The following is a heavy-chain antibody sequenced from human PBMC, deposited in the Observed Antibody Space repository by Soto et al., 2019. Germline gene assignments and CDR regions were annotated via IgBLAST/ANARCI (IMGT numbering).Heavy chain of an antibody. CDR2: LKNKANSYTT. D-gene: IGHD1-26*01. Sequence: EVQLVESGGGLVQPGGSLRLSCAASGFTFSAHYMDWVRQAPGKGLEWVGRLKNKANSYTTEYAASVEGRITISREDSQNSLYLQMNSLKTEDTAVYYCARVSLVGPSGGRYFDYWGQGPQVAVSS. CDR3: ARVSLVGPSGGRYFDY. V-gene: IGHV3-72*01. CDR1: GFTFSAHY. J-gene: IGHJ4*02.